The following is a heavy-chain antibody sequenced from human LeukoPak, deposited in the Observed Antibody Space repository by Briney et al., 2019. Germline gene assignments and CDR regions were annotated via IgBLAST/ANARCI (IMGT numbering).Heavy chain of an antibody. J-gene: IGHJ4*02. CDR1: GDTFTSYD. CDR2: MNPNSGNT. V-gene: IGHV1-8*03. CDR3: ARVLSRFGDFDY. Sequence: ASVKVSCKASGDTFTSYDINWVRQATGQGLEWMGWMNPNSGNTGYAQKFQGRVTITRNTSISTAYMELSSLRSEDTAVYYCARVLSRFGDFDYWGQGTLVTVSS. D-gene: IGHD3-10*01.